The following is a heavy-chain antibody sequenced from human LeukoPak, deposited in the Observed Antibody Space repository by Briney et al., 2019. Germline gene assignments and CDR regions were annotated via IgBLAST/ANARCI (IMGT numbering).Heavy chain of an antibody. CDR2: ISSSSSYI. D-gene: IGHD6-19*01. Sequence: TGGSLRLSCAASGFTFSTYTMNWVRQAPGKGLEWVSFISSSSSYIYYADSVKGRFTISRDNANNSLYLQMNSLRAEDTAVYYCARVGAGLSFGYWGQGTLVTVSS. J-gene: IGHJ4*02. CDR1: GFTFSTYT. CDR3: ARVGAGLSFGY. V-gene: IGHV3-21*01.